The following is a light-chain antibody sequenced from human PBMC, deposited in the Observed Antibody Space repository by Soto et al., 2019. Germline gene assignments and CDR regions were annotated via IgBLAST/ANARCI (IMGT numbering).Light chain of an antibody. CDR3: QHLNNYPFT. J-gene: IGKJ3*01. CDR1: RGISSY. CDR2: AAS. V-gene: IGKV1-9*01. Sequence: DIQLTQSPSFLSASVGDRVTITCRASRGISSYLAWYQQKPGKVPKLLISAASTSQSGVPSRFSGSGSGTEFTLTISSLQPEDFATYYCQHLNNYPFTFGPGTKVDFK.